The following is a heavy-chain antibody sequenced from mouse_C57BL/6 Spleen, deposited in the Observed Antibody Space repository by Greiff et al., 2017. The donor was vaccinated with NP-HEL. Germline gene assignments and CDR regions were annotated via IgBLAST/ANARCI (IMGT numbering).Heavy chain of an antibody. CDR2: IWTGGGT. J-gene: IGHJ2*01. D-gene: IGHD2-3*01. CDR3: ARNGDDGYYGWFDY. CDR1: GFSLTSYA. Sequence: VQGVESGPGLVAPSQSLSITCTVSGFSLTSYAISWVRQPPGKGLEWLGVIWTGGGTNYNSALKSRLSISKDNSKSQVFLKMNSLQTDDTARYYCARNGDDGYYGWFDYWGQGTTLTVSS. V-gene: IGHV2-9-1*01.